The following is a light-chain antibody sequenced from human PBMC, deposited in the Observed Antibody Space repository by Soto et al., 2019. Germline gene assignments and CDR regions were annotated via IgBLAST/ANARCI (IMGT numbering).Light chain of an antibody. J-gene: IGLJ3*02. CDR2: EDN. V-gene: IGLV6-57*04. CDR3: QSYDSSNWV. CDR1: SGSLASSN. Sequence: NFMLTQPHSVSESPGKTVTISCTRSSGSLASSNVRWYQQRPGSAPTTVIYEDNRRPSGVPDRFSGSIDSSPTASLTISGLKPEDEADYYCQSYDSSNWVFGGGTKLTVL.